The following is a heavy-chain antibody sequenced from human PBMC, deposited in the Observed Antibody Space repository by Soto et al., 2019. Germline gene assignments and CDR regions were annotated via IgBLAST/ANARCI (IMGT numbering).Heavy chain of an antibody. J-gene: IGHJ5*02. CDR3: ARVVPGAEAWFGP. CDR2: ISLYSDGT. V-gene: IGHV1-18*04. D-gene: IGHD2-2*01. CDR1: GYTFTSYH. Sequence: VASVKVSCKASGYTFTSYHMHWVRQAPGQPLEWLGWISLYSDGTNYAQKFQGRVSMTTDTSTTTAYMELRSLRSDDTAVYYCARVVPGAEAWFGPWGQGTLVTVSS.